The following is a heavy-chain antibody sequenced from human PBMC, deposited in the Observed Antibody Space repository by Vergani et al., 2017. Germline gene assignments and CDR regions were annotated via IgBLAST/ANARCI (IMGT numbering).Heavy chain of an antibody. CDR2: ISSSSSYR. CDR1: GFTFSSYS. Sequence: EVQLVESGGGLVTPGGSLRLSCAASGFTFSSYSMNWVRQAPGKGLEWVSSISSSSSYRYDADSVKGRFTISRDNAKISMYLHMNSLRAEDTAVYYCARPGSTGGYYGMDVWGQGTTVTVSS. J-gene: IGHJ6*02. CDR3: ARPGSTGGYYGMDV. V-gene: IGHV3-21*01. D-gene: IGHD3-10*01.